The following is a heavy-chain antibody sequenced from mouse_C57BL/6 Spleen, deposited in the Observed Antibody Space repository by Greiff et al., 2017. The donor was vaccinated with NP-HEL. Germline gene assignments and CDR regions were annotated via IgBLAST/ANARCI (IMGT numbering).Heavy chain of an antibody. J-gene: IGHJ1*03. Sequence: EVKLVESGGGLVQPGGSMKLSCVASGFTFSNYWMNWVRQSPEKGLEWVAQIRLKSDNYATHYAESVKGRFTISRDDSKSSVYLQMNNLRAEDTGIYYCTGGYYPLVFDVWGTGTTVTVSS. D-gene: IGHD2-3*01. CDR2: IRLKSDNYAT. CDR3: TGGYYPLVFDV. CDR1: GFTFSNYW. V-gene: IGHV6-3*01.